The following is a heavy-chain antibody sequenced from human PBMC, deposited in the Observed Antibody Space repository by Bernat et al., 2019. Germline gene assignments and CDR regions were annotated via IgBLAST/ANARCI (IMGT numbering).Heavy chain of an antibody. Sequence: QVQLVQSGAEVKKPGASVKVSCKASGYTFTSYYMHWVRQAPGQGLEWMGIINPSGGSTSYAQKFQGRVTTTRDTSTSTVYMELSSLRSEDTAVYYCARLPYSEQQLDYWGQGTLVTVSS. J-gene: IGHJ4*02. CDR1: GYTFTSYY. CDR3: ARLPYSEQQLDY. D-gene: IGHD6-13*01. V-gene: IGHV1-46*01. CDR2: INPSGGST.